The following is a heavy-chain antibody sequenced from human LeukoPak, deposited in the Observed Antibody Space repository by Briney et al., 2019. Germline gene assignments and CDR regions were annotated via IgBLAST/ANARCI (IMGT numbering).Heavy chain of an antibody. CDR2: IIPMFGAT. CDR3: ARGSYSDYIFDY. D-gene: IGHD4-11*01. J-gene: IGHJ4*02. Sequence: SVKVSCKASGGIFSSYGINWVRQAPGQGLEWMGRIIPMFGATNYAQKFQGRVTVTTDESTSTAYMELSSLRSEDTAVYYCARGSYSDYIFDYWGQGTLVSVSS. V-gene: IGHV1-69*05. CDR1: GGIFSSYG.